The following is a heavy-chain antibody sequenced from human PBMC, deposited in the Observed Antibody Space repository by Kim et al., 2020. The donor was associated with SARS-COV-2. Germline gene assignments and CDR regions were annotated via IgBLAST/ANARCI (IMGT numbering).Heavy chain of an antibody. CDR1: GGSISSGGYY. D-gene: IGHD2-15*01. CDR2: IYYSGST. Sequence: SETLSLTCTVSGGSISSGGYYWSWIRQHPGKGLEWIGYIYYSGSTYYNPSLKSRVTISVDTSKNQFSLKLSSVTAADTAVYYCARLNGGYCSGGSCYRPWPSWFDPWGQGTLVTVSS. J-gene: IGHJ5*02. CDR3: ARLNGGYCSGGSCYRPWPSWFDP. V-gene: IGHV4-31*03.